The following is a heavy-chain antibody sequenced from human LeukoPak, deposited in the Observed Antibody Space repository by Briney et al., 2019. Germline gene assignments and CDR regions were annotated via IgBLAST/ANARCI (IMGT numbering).Heavy chain of an antibody. J-gene: IGHJ4*02. V-gene: IGHV4-34*01. D-gene: IGHD3-16*01. CDR3: ARYPGYFLGASFDY. CDR1: GGSFSGYY. Sequence: SETLSLTCAVYGGSFSGYYWSWIRQPPGKGLEWIGEINHSGSTNYNPSLKSRVTISVDTSKNQLSLKLSSVTAADTAVYYCARYPGYFLGASFDYWGQGTLVTVSS. CDR2: INHSGST.